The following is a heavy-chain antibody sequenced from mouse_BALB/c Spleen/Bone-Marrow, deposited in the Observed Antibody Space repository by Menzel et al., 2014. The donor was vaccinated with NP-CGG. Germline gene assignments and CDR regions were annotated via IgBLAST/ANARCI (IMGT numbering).Heavy chain of an antibody. D-gene: IGHD1-2*01. CDR3: ARLHYYGYGAY. CDR2: INPDSSTI. V-gene: IGHV4-1*02. Sequence: ELQLVESGGGLVQPGGSLKLSCAASGFDFSSYWMNWVRQAPGKGLEWIGEINPDSSTINYTPSLKDKFIISRDNAKNTLYLQMSKVRSEDTALYYCARLHYYGYGAYWGQGALVTVSA. J-gene: IGHJ3*01. CDR1: GFDFSSYW.